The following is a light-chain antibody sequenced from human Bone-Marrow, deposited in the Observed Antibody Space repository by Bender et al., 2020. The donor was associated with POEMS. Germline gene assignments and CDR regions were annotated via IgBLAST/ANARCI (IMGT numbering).Light chain of an antibody. Sequence: SYVLTQAPSVSVAPGQTARITCGGNNIGGKSVHWYQQKPGQAPVLVVYDDSDRPSGIPERFSGSNSGNTATLTISGTQAMDEADYYCQTWDSSTGYVFGSGTKVTVL. CDR2: DDS. CDR3: QTWDSSTGYV. V-gene: IGLV3-21*02. CDR1: NIGGKS. J-gene: IGLJ1*01.